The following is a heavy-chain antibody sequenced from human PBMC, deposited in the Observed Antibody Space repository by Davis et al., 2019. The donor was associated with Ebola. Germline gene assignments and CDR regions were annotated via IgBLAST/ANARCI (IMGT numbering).Heavy chain of an antibody. J-gene: IGHJ4*02. V-gene: IGHV3-53*05. CDR2: LYRDGRT. D-gene: IGHD6-19*01. CDR1: GFIVSDNY. Sequence: GESLKISCEASGFIVSDNYMSWVRQAPGKGTEWVAVLYRDGRTFYADSVKGRFTISRDNSKNTLYLQMSSLRAEDTAVYYCVTPYSSGWYVYWGQGTLVTVSS. CDR3: VTPYSSGWYVY.